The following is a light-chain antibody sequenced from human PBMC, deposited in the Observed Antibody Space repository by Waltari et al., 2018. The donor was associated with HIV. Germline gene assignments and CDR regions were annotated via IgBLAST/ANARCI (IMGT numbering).Light chain of an antibody. J-gene: IGLJ2*01. Sequence: SSDSTHTHSVSVSPGQTDGISCSGPEVANQYVHCYQEKSSQASALVFSRDSERPLWIPERFSGSRSESLATLTITGVLADDEADYYCQAAAPSGTSVAFGGGTKLTVL. V-gene: IGLV3-25*03. CDR1: EVANQY. CDR2: RDS. CDR3: QAAAPSGTSVA.